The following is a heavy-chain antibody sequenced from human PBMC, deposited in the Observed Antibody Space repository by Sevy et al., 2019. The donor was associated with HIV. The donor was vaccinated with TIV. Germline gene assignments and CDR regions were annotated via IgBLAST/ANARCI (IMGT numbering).Heavy chain of an antibody. CDR1: GFTFSNYS. Sequence: GGSLRLSCAASGFTFSNYSMTWVRQAPGKGLEWISYISSSSRTIYNADSVKGRFTISRDNAKNSLYLQMNSLTAEDTAVYYCAREGVPAAIGFDYWGQGTLVTVSS. CDR3: AREGVPAAIGFDY. D-gene: IGHD2-2*01. CDR2: ISSSSRTI. J-gene: IGHJ4*02. V-gene: IGHV3-48*01.